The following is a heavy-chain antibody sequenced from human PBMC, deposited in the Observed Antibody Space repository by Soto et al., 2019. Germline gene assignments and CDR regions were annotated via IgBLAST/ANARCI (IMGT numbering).Heavy chain of an antibody. CDR1: GFTVSSNY. CDR2: IYSGGST. V-gene: IGHV3-66*01. CDR3: ARGLGILYYYYYMDV. J-gene: IGHJ6*03. Sequence: GESLKISCAASGFTVSSNYMSWVRQAPGKGLEWVSVIYSGGSTYYADSVKGRFTISRDNSKNTLYLQMNSLRAEDTAVYYCARGLGILYYYYYMDVWGKGTTVTVSS. D-gene: IGHD7-27*01.